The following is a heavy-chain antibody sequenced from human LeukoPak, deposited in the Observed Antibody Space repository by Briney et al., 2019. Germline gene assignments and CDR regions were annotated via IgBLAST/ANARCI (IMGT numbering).Heavy chain of an antibody. D-gene: IGHD1-26*01. CDR3: ARALYNGHADVFDY. V-gene: IGHV3-66*01. Sequence: PGGSLRLSCAASGFTFSSYAMSWVRQAPGKGLEWVSVIYSGGSTHYADSLKGRFTVSRDNSKNTVYLQMDSLRAEDTAVYYCARALYNGHADVFDYWGQGTLVTVSS. J-gene: IGHJ4*02. CDR1: GFTFSSYA. CDR2: IYSGGST.